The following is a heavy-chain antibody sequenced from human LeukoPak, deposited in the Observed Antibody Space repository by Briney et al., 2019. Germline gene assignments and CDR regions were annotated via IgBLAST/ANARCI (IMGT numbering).Heavy chain of an antibody. CDR2: IYTSGIT. V-gene: IGHV3-NL1*01. Sequence: PGRSLRLSCAASGFTFSSYGMHWVRQAPGQGLEWVSLIYTSGITKYTDSVKGRFTISRDNAKSTLYLQMNTLSAEDTAVYYCVGYYVGKFDYWGQGTLVTVSS. D-gene: IGHD4-23*01. J-gene: IGHJ4*02. CDR3: VGYYVGKFDY. CDR1: GFTFSSYG.